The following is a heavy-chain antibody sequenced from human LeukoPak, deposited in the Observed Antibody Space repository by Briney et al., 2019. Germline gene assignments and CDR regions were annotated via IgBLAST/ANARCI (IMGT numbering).Heavy chain of an antibody. V-gene: IGHV3-23*01. Sequence: GGSLRLSCAASTFSFRNFAMSWVRLAPGKGLEWVSGISDSGHRTDYADSVKGRFTISRDNSKHTLFLQMNNLRAGDTAIYYCADVLAGASSNWGQGTLVTVSS. CDR3: ADVLAGASSN. CDR2: ISDSGHRT. D-gene: IGHD1-26*01. CDR1: TFSFRNFA. J-gene: IGHJ4*02.